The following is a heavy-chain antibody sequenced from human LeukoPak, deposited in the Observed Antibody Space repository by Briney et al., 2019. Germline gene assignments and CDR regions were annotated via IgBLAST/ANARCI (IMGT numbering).Heavy chain of an antibody. CDR1: GFTFSTYG. CDR3: ARDGVYYDSSGYYYSTEYFQH. CDR2: IWSDGSNK. J-gene: IGHJ1*01. Sequence: PGGSLRLSCAASGFTFSTYGMYWVRQAPGKGLEWVATIWSDGSNKYYADSVKGRFTISRDNSKNTLYLQMNSLRAEDTAVYYCARDGVYYDSSGYYYSTEYFQHWGQGTLVTVSS. V-gene: IGHV3-30*02. D-gene: IGHD3-22*01.